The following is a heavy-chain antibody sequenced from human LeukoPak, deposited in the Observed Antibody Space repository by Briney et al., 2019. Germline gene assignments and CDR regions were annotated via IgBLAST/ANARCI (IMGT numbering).Heavy chain of an antibody. D-gene: IGHD1/OR15-1a*01. CDR1: GFTFTTFG. V-gene: IGHV3-30*18. CDR3: AKINNNDDY. Sequence: GGSLRLSCAASGFTFTTFGIHWVRQAPGKGLEWVAAISPHGDIEYYTDSVKGRFTISRDNPKNMIYLQMNSLRGEDSAVYYCAKINNNDDYWGQGNLVTVSS. CDR2: ISPHGDIE. J-gene: IGHJ4*02.